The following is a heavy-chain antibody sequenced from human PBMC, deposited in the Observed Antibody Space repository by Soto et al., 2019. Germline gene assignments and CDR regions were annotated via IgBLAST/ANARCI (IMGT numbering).Heavy chain of an antibody. CDR1: GFTFSSYG. CDR3: AKDLLGPGRAYGMDV. Sequence: QAQLVESGGGVVQPGRSLRLSCAASGFTFSSYGMHWFRQAPAKGLEWVAVIAYDGSNTYYADSVKGRFTISRDNSKNTLYLQMNSLRAEDTAVYYCAKDLLGPGRAYGMDVWGQGTPVTVSS. D-gene: IGHD7-27*01. CDR2: IAYDGSNT. V-gene: IGHV3-30*18. J-gene: IGHJ6*02.